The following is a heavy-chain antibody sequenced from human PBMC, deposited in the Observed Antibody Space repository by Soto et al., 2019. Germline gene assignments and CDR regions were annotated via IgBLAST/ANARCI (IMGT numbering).Heavy chain of an antibody. V-gene: IGHV1-2*04. CDR3: AMGYCSGGSCYSYYFDY. CDR1: GYTFTGYY. D-gene: IGHD2-15*01. J-gene: IGHJ4*02. CDR2: INPNSGGT. Sequence: QVQLVQSGAEVKKPGASVKVSCKASGYTFTGYYMHWVRQAPGQGLEWMGWINPNSGGTNYAQKFQGWVTMTRDTSISTAYRELSRLRSDDTAVYYCAMGYCSGGSCYSYYFDYWGQGTLVTVSS.